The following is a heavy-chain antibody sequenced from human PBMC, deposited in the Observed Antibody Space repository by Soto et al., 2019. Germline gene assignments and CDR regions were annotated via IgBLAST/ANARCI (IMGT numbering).Heavy chain of an antibody. CDR1: GGSFSGYY. CDR2: INHSGST. CDR3: ARVGRVSYYYYYYMDV. V-gene: IGHV4-34*01. J-gene: IGHJ6*03. Sequence: SETLSLTCAVYGGSFSGYYWSWIRQPPGKGLEWIGEINHSGSTNYNPSLKSRVTISVDTSKNQFSLKLSSVTAADTAVYYCARVGRVSYYYYYYMDVWGKGTTVTVSS. D-gene: IGHD3-16*01.